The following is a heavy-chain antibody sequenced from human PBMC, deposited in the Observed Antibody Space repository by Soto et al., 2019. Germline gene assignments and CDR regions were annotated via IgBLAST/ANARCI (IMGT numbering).Heavy chain of an antibody. CDR2: INYTGSRT. CDR3: ADSFRYFDN. Sequence: PWGSLTLSCAVSGFTTTTTPLSGFRQPPGKGLEWVTTINYTGSRTYYVASLKRRFIISIDTSKNTLPLQMNNVTVDDAAVYYCADSFRYFDNWGQGTRVTVSS. CDR1: GFTTTTTP. D-gene: IGHD2-15*01. J-gene: IGHJ4*02. V-gene: IGHV3-23*05.